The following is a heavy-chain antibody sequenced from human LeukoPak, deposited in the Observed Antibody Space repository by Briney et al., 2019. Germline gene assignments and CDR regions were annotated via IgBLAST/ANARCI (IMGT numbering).Heavy chain of an antibody. D-gene: IGHD3-16*02. J-gene: IGHJ4*02. CDR1: GFTFSSYG. Sequence: GRSLRLSCAASGFTFSSYGMHWVRQAPGKGLEWVAVISYDGSNKYYADSVKGRFTISRDNSKNTLYLQMNSLRAEDTAVYYCAKGSSAITFGGVISPDYWGQGTLVTVSS. CDR2: ISYDGSNK. CDR3: AKGSSAITFGGVISPDY. V-gene: IGHV3-30*18.